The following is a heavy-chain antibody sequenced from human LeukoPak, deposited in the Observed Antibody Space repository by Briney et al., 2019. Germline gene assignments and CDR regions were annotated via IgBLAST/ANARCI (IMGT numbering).Heavy chain of an antibody. D-gene: IGHD5-12*01. V-gene: IGHV3-11*01. J-gene: IGHJ3*02. CDR2: ISSSGSTI. CDR3: ARDRQAGYSGDEDAFDI. Sequence: PGGSLRLSCAASGFTFSDYYMSWIRQAPGKGLEWVSYISSSGSTIYYADSVKGRFTISRDNAKNSLYLQMNSLRAEDTAVYYCARDRQAGYSGDEDAFDIWGQGTMVTVSS. CDR1: GFTFSDYY.